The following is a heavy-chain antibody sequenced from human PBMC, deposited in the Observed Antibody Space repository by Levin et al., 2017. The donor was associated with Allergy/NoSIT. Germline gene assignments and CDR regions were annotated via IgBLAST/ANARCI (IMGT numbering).Heavy chain of an antibody. CDR3: AKVWVAAAGTPHRDI. D-gene: IGHD6-13*01. Sequence: GESLKISCAASGFTFSSYAMSWVRQAPGKGLEWVSAISGSGGSTYYADSVKGRFTISRDNSKNTLYLQMNSLRAEDTAVYYCAKVWVAAAGTPHRDIWGQGTMVTVSS. CDR2: ISGSGGST. CDR1: GFTFSSYA. V-gene: IGHV3-23*01. J-gene: IGHJ3*02.